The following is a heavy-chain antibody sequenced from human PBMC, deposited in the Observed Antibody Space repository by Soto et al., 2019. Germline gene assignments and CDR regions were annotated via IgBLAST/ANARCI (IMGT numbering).Heavy chain of an antibody. J-gene: IGHJ4*02. D-gene: IGHD1-1*01. CDR2: ISGSGDDT. CDR1: GFTVSSNY. CDR3: ANPIPKTGTTFGF. Sequence: PGGSLRLSCAASGFTVSSNYMSWVRQAPGKGLEWVSAISGSGDDTFYADSMKGRFTISRDNSKDTLYLQINSLRAEDTAVYYCANPIPKTGTTFGFWGQGTLVTVSS. V-gene: IGHV3-23*01.